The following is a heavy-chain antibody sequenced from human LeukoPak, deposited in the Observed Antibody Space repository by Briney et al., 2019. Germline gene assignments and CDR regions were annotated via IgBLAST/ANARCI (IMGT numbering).Heavy chain of an antibody. CDR3: ARHYAAAGDAFDI. Sequence: ETLXLTCAVYGGSFGGYYWSWIRQPPGKGLEWIGEINHSGSTNYNPSLKSRVTISVDTSKNQFSLKLSSVTAADTAVYYCARHYAAAGDAFDIWGQGTMVTVSS. J-gene: IGHJ3*02. D-gene: IGHD6-13*01. V-gene: IGHV4-34*01. CDR2: INHSGST. CDR1: GGSFGGYY.